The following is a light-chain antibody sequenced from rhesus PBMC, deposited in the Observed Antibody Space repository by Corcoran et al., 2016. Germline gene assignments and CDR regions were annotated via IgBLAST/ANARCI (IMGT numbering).Light chain of an antibody. V-gene: IGKV1-33*02. J-gene: IGKJ1*01. CDR2: AAW. Sequence: DIQMTQSPSSLSASVGDRVTITCQARQGISRWLAWYQQKPVKAPKLLIYAAWSLQSGVPSRFSGSGSETDFTLTISRRQPEDFATYYCQQHNSDPRTFGQGTKVEIK. CDR1: QGISRW. CDR3: QQHNSDPRT.